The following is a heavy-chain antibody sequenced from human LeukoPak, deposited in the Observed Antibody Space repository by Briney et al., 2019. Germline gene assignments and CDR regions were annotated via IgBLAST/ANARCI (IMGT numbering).Heavy chain of an antibody. Sequence: GVSLRLSCAASGFTFSSYAMSWVRQAPGKGLEWVSAISGSGGSTYYADSVKGRFTISRDNSKNTLYLQMNSLRAEDTAVYYCAKDRYYGSGSYSNLFDYWGQGTLVTVSS. J-gene: IGHJ4*02. CDR1: GFTFSSYA. D-gene: IGHD3-10*01. CDR2: ISGSGGST. V-gene: IGHV3-23*01. CDR3: AKDRYYGSGSYSNLFDY.